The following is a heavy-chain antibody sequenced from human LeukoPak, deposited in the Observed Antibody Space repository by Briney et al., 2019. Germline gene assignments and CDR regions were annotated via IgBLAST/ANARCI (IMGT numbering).Heavy chain of an antibody. D-gene: IGHD1-26*01. V-gene: IGHV3-30*18. Sequence: GGSLRLSCAASGFTFSSYGMHRVRQAPGKGLEWVAVISYDGGNKYYADSVKGRFTISRDNSKNTLYLQMSSLRAEDTAVYYCAKDPYSGSFEYFQHWGQGTLVTVSS. CDR1: GFTFSSYG. CDR2: ISYDGGNK. CDR3: AKDPYSGSFEYFQH. J-gene: IGHJ1*01.